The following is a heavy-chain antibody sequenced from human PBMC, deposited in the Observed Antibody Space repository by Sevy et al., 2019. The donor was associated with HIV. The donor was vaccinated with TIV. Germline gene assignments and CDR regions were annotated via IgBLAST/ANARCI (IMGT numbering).Heavy chain of an antibody. CDR1: GFTFSSYS. J-gene: IGHJ4*02. Sequence: GGSLRLSCAASGFTFSSYSMNWVRQAPEKGLEWISFVSGNSGAINYADSVKGRFTISSDNAKNSLYLQMNSLRVDDTAVYYCASDMGGSYTPLDYWGQGTLVTVSS. V-gene: IGHV3-48*01. CDR2: VSGNSGAI. D-gene: IGHD3-10*01. CDR3: ASDMGGSYTPLDY.